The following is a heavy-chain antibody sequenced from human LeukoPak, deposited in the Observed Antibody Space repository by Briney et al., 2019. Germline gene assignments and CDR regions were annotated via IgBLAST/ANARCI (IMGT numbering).Heavy chain of an antibody. J-gene: IGHJ4*02. CDR3: ARDRRYDGGFDY. V-gene: IGHV4-38-2*02. CDR1: GYSISSGYY. D-gene: IGHD3-22*01. Sequence: PSETLSLTCTVSGYSISSGYYWGWIRQPPGKGLEWIGSIYHSGSTYYNPSLKSRVTISVDTSKNQFSLKLSSVTAADTAVYYCARDRRYDGGFDYWGQGTLVTVSS. CDR2: IYHSGST.